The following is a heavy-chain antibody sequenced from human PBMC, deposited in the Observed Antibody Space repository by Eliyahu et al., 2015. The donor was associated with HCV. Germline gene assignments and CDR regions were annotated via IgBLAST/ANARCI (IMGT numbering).Heavy chain of an antibody. Sequence: QVQLQQWGAGLLKPSETLSLTCAVYGESFSGYYWSWIRQPPGKGLEWIGEINHSGSTNYNPSLKSRVTISVDTSKNQFSLKLSSVTAADTAVYYCARSRCTSTSCYTGARGWFDPWGQGTLVTVSS. CDR1: GESFSGYY. J-gene: IGHJ5*02. V-gene: IGHV4-34*01. CDR3: ARSRCTSTSCYTGARGWFDP. CDR2: INHSGST. D-gene: IGHD2-2*02.